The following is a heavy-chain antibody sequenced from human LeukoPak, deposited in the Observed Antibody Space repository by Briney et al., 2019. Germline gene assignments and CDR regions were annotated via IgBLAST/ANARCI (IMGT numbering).Heavy chain of an antibody. CDR3: ASMESYPPYYYYYMDV. D-gene: IGHD3-16*02. J-gene: IGHJ6*03. V-gene: IGHV3-11*04. CDR2: IGGSGSPI. CDR1: GFTFSEYY. Sequence: PGGSLRLSCAASGFTFSEYYMTWVRQAPGKGLEWISSIGGSGSPIYYADSVKGRFTISRDTSKNTLYLQMNSLRAEDTAVYYCASMESYPPYYYYYMDVWGKGTTVTISS.